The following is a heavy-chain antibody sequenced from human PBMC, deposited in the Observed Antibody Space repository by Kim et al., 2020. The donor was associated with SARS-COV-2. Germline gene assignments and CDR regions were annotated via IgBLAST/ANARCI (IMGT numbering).Heavy chain of an antibody. CDR3: ATSAGLGRGYYYYGMDV. Sequence: VKGRFTISRDNSKNTLYLQMNSLRAEDTAVYYCATSAGLGRGYYYYGMDVWGQGTTVTVSS. D-gene: IGHD6-19*01. V-gene: IGHV3-23*01. J-gene: IGHJ6*02.